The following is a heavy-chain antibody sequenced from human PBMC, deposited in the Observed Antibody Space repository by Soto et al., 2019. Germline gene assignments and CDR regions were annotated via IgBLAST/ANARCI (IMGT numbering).Heavy chain of an antibody. V-gene: IGHV4-59*01. J-gene: IGHJ4*02. CDR3: ARVVPDGYSDY. D-gene: IGHD5-12*01. CDR2: VFYTGST. Sequence: SETKCVTSTVAGGNIINYGWTWIRQPPGKGLEWIGYVFYTGSTNYNPSLKSRVTISVDKSKNQFSLNLSSVTAADTAVYFCARVVPDGYSDYWGQGTLVTVSS. CDR1: GGNIINYG.